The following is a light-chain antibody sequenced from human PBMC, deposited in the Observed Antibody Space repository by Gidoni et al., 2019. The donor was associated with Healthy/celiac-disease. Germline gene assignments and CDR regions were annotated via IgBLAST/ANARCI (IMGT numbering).Light chain of an antibody. CDR1: QSVSSSY. Sequence: EIVLTQSQGNLSLSPGERATLSCRASQSVSSSYLAWYQQKPGQAPRLLIYGASSRATGIPDRCSGSGSGTDFTLTISRLEPEDFAVYYCQQYGSSLFTFGPGTKVDIK. J-gene: IGKJ3*01. V-gene: IGKV3-20*01. CDR3: QQYGSSLFT. CDR2: GAS.